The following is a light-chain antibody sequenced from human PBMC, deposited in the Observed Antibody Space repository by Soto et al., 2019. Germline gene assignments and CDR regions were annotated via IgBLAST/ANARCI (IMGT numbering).Light chain of an antibody. Sequence: EIVLTQSPVTLSLSPGETATLSCRASQSISTNYLAWYQQKPGQAPRPLIFGASSRASGIPGRFSGSGSGTDFTLTISTLEPEDFGVYYCQHYGPSPTWTFGQGTKVEIK. V-gene: IGKV3-20*01. J-gene: IGKJ1*01. CDR3: QHYGPSPTWT. CDR1: QSISTNY. CDR2: GAS.